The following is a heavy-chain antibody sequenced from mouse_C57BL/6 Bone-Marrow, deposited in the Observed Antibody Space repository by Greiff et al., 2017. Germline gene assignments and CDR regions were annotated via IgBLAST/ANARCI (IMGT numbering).Heavy chain of an antibody. CDR2: IYPGSGST. V-gene: IGHV1-55*01. Sequence: QVQLQQPGAELVKPGASVKMSCKASGYTFTSYWITWVKQRPGQGLEWIGDIYPGSGSTNYNEKFKSKATLTGDTSSSTAYMQLSSLKSEDYAVYSCASLPGWLLRDYWGQGTTLTVSS. D-gene: IGHD2-3*01. CDR3: ASLPGWLLRDY. CDR1: GYTFTSYW. J-gene: IGHJ2*01.